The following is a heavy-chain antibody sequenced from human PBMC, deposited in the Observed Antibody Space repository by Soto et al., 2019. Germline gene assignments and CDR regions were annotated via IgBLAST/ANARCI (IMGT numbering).Heavy chain of an antibody. V-gene: IGHV4-31*03. Sequence: QVQLQESGPGLVKPSQTLSLTCTVSGGSISSGGYYWSWIRQHPGKGLEWIGYIYYSGSTYYNPSLKSRVTISVDTSKNQFSLKLSSVTAADTAVYYCARDRTTVTTGWGYGYYYYMDVWGKGTTVTVSS. CDR2: IYYSGST. D-gene: IGHD4-17*01. CDR1: GGSISSGGYY. CDR3: ARDRTTVTTGWGYGYYYYMDV. J-gene: IGHJ6*03.